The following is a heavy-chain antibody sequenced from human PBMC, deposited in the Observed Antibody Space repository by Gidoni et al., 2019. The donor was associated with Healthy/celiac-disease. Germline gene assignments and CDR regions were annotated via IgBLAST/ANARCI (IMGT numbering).Heavy chain of an antibody. J-gene: IGHJ4*02. V-gene: IGHV4-39*01. CDR1: GGSISSSSYY. D-gene: IGHD3-9*01. Sequence: QLPLQESGPGLVKPSETLSLTCTVSGGSISSSSYYWGWIRQPPGKGLEWIGSIYYSGSTYYNPSLKSRVTISVDTSKNQFSLKLSSVTAADTAVYYCARLVYVDWLLFDDWGQGTLVTVSS. CDR3: ARLVYVDWLLFDD. CDR2: IYYSGST.